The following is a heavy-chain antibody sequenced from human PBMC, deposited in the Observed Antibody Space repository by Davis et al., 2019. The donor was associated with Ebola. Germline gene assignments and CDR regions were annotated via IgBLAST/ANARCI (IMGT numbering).Heavy chain of an antibody. CDR1: GDSVSRRSAA. V-gene: IGHV6-1*01. CDR2: TYYRTKWYT. CDR3: ARDLNWFDS. Sequence: SQTLSLTCAIPGDSVSRRSAAWNCIRQSPSRGLEWLGKTYYRTKWYTDYALSVKRRIVINPDTSKNQFSLQLNSVTPDDTAVYYCARDLNWFDSWGQGTLVTVSS. J-gene: IGHJ5*01.